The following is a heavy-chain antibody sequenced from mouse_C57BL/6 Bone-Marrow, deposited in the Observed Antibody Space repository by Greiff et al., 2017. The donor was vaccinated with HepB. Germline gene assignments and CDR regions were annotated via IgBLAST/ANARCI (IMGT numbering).Heavy chain of an antibody. J-gene: IGHJ4*01. Sequence: VQLQQSGAELVRPGASVKLSCTASGFNIKDDYMHWVKQRPEQGLEWIGWIDPENGDTEYASKFQGKATITADTSSNTAYLQLSSLTSEDTAVYYCTTITTVVPYYYAMDYWGQGTSVTVSS. D-gene: IGHD1-1*01. CDR1: GFNIKDDY. CDR2: IDPENGDT. V-gene: IGHV14-4*01. CDR3: TTITTVVPYYYAMDY.